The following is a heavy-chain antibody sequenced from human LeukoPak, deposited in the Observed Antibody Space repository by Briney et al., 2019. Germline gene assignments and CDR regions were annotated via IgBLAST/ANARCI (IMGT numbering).Heavy chain of an antibody. CDR3: ARQDGNSKYYFDY. D-gene: IGHD1-1*01. V-gene: IGHV5-51*01. CDR1: GYXFTYYW. J-gene: IGHJ4*02. Sequence: GESLKISCNGSGYXFTYYWIGWVRQMPGKGLEWMGIIYPGDSDTRYRPSFQGQVTISVDESISTAYLQWSSLKASDTAMYYCARQDGNSKYYFDYWGQGTLVTVSS. CDR2: IYPGDSDT.